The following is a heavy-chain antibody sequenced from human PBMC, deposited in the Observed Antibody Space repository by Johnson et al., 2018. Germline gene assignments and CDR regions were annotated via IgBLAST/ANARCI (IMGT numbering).Heavy chain of an antibody. CDR3: ARVTFPSITGTMPGYYYYGMDV. CDR1: GFTFSSYD. V-gene: IGHV3-13*01. D-gene: IGHD1-7*01. J-gene: IGHJ6*02. Sequence: EVQLVETGGGLVQPGGSLRLSCAASGFTFSSYDMHWVRQATGKGLEWVSALGTAGDTYYPGSVKGRFTISRKNAKNSLYLKMNSLRAGDTAVDYCARVTFPSITGTMPGYYYYGMDVWGQGTKVTVSS. CDR2: LGTAGDT.